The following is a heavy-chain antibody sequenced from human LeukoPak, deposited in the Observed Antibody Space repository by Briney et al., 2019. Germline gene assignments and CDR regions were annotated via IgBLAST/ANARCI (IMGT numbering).Heavy chain of an antibody. V-gene: IGHV4-59*08. J-gene: IGHJ4*02. CDR3: AGHHPRNTVDF. D-gene: IGHD2/OR15-2a*01. CDR1: GGSISSYY. CDR2: ITDIGSI. Sequence: PSETLSLTCTVSGGSISSYYWSWIRQPPGKGLEWIAYITDIGSINYNPSLKSRVTISLETSKNQFSLKLSSVTAADTAVYYCAGHHPRNTVDFWGQGTLVTVSS.